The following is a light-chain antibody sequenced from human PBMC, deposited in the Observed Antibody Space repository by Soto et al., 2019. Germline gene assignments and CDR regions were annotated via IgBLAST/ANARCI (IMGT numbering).Light chain of an antibody. CDR2: ANI. CDR1: SSNIGAGYD. V-gene: IGLV1-40*01. J-gene: IGLJ1*01. Sequence: QSVLTQPPSVSGAPGQRVTISCTGSSSNIGAGYDVHWYQQRPGAAPKLLISANINRPSGVPDRFSGSKSGTSASLAITGLQADDGGDYYCQSHDSTLSARYVFGTGTKVTVL. CDR3: QSHDSTLSARYV.